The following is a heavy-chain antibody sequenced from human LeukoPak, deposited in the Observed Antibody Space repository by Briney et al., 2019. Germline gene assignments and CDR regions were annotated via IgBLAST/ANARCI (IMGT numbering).Heavy chain of an antibody. CDR2: IYYSGST. Sequence: SETLSLTRSVSGDSMNGYYWSWIRQPPGKGLEWIGCIYYSGSTNYNPSLKSRVAISVDTSENQFSLKLSSVTAADTAVYYCARGSGDYGDYGYFDYWGQGTLVTVSS. D-gene: IGHD4-17*01. V-gene: IGHV4-59*01. J-gene: IGHJ4*02. CDR1: GDSMNGYY. CDR3: ARGSGDYGDYGYFDY.